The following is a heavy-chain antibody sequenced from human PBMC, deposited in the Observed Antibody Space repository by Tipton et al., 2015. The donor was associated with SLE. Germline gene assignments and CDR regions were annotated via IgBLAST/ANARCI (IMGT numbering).Heavy chain of an antibody. CDR3: ARHTDVIGWVDY. CDR2: TYYRSKWNN. Sequence: GLVKPSQTLSLTCAISGDSVSSNSAAWNWIRQSPSRGLEWLGRTYYRSKWNNDFALSVKSRISINPDTSKNQFSLQLNSLTAADTAVYYCARHTDVIGWVDYWGQGTLVTVSS. CDR1: GDSVSSNSAA. D-gene: IGHD3-16*02. V-gene: IGHV6-1*01. J-gene: IGHJ4*02.